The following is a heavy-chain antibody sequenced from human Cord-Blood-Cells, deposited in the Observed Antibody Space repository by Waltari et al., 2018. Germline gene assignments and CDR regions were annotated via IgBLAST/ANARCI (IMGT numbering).Heavy chain of an antibody. J-gene: IGHJ5*02. CDR1: GYTSHSYD. V-gene: IGHV1-8*01. CDR2: MNPNSGNT. CDR3: ARGLYSRSSGSWFDP. D-gene: IGHD6-6*01. Sequence: QVQLVQSGAEVKKPGASVKVPCKASGYTSHSYDINWVRPATGQGLEWMGWMNPNSGNTGNAQKFQGRVTMTRNTSISTAYMELSSLRSEDTALYYCARGLYSRSSGSWFDPWGQGTLVTVSS.